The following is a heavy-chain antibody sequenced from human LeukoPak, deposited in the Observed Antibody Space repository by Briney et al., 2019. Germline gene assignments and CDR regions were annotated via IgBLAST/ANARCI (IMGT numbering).Heavy chain of an antibody. Sequence: PSETLSLTCTVSGGSISNYYWSWIRQPPGKGLEWIGYIYYSGSTKYNPSLKSRVTISVDTSKNRFSLRLSPVTAADTAVYYCARDWGVSARPGYMDVWGKGTTVTVSS. J-gene: IGHJ6*03. CDR3: ARDWGVSARPGYMDV. V-gene: IGHV4-59*01. CDR1: GGSISNYY. D-gene: IGHD6-6*01. CDR2: IYYSGST.